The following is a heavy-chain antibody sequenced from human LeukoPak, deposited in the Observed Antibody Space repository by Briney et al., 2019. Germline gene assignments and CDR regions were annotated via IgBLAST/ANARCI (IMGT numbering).Heavy chain of an antibody. Sequence: SETLSLTCAVYGGSFSGYYWSWIRQPPGKGLEWIGEINHSGSTNYNPSLKSRVTISVDTSKNQFSLKLSSVTAADTAVYYCASLSTTVTTPDDFDYWGQGTLVTVSS. V-gene: IGHV4-34*01. D-gene: IGHD4-17*01. CDR3: ASLSTTVTTPDDFDY. CDR2: INHSGST. J-gene: IGHJ4*02. CDR1: GGSFSGYY.